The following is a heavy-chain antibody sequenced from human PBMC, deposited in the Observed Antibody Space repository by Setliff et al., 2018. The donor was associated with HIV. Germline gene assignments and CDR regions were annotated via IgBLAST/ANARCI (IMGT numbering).Heavy chain of an antibody. Sequence: GGSLRLSCAASGFTFSSYGMHWVRQAPGKGLEWVAVIWYDGSNKYYADSVKGRFTISRDNSKNTLYLQMNSLRAEDTAVYYCAKDKGQKYADYWGQGTMVTVSS. J-gene: IGHJ4*02. D-gene: IGHD3-10*01. CDR2: IWYDGSNK. CDR3: AKDKGQKYADY. V-gene: IGHV3-30*02. CDR1: GFTFSSYG.